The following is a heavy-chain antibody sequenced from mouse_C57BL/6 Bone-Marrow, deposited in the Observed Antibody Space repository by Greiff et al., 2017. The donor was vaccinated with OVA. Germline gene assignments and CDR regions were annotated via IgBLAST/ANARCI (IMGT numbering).Heavy chain of an antibody. D-gene: IGHD1-1*01. CDR2: IYPGSGST. CDR1: GYTFTSYW. V-gene: IGHV1-55*01. Sequence: VQLQPPGAELVKPGASVKMSCKASGYTFTSYWITWVKQRPGQGLEWIGDIYPGSGSTNYNEKFKSKATLTVDTSSSTAYMQLSSLTSEDSAVYYCANYYGSRGAMDYWGQGTSVTVSS. CDR3: ANYYGSRGAMDY. J-gene: IGHJ4*01.